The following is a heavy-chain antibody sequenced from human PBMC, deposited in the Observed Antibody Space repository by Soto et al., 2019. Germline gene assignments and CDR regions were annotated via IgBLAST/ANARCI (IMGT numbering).Heavy chain of an antibody. CDR3: ARAPAPLYSRSWYYVEY. CDR2: IYYSGST. D-gene: IGHD6-13*01. Sequence: SDPLPLTCTVSGGSISSYYWSWIRLPPGKGLEWIVYIYYSGSTDYKLSVKSPVTISVDMSKNKVSLKLSSVTAAATMANSCARAPAPLYSRSWYYVEYWGQGTLVTVSS. CDR1: GGSISSYY. J-gene: IGHJ4*02. V-gene: IGHV4-59*07.